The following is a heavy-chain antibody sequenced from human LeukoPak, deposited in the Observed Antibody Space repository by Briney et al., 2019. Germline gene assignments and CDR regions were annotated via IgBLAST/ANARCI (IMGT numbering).Heavy chain of an antibody. CDR1: GLPLGDFP. D-gene: IGHD5-12*01. CDR3: GLSGYSGTDYGTLFDF. Sequence: GGSLRLSCTAPGLPLGDFPWSWARRAPGRGWEGVVFFKGKPYGGTTEYAASVKGRFTISRDDSKSIAYLQMNSLRTEDTAVYYCGLSGYSGTDYGTLFDFWGQGTLVTVSS. CDR2: FKGKPYGGTT. V-gene: IGHV3-49*02. J-gene: IGHJ4*02.